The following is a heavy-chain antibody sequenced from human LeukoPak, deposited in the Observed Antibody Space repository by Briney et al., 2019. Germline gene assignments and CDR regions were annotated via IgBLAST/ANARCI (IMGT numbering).Heavy chain of an antibody. CDR1: GGSISSYY. CDR3: ARHGIAVAGGDWFDP. CDR2: IYTSGST. J-gene: IGHJ5*02. Sequence: PSETLSLTCTVSGGSISSYYWSWIRQPAGKGLEWIGRIYTSGSTNYNPSLKSRVTMSVDTSKNQFSLKLSSVTAADTAVYYCARHGIAVAGGDWFDPWGQGTLVTVSS. D-gene: IGHD6-19*01. V-gene: IGHV4-4*07.